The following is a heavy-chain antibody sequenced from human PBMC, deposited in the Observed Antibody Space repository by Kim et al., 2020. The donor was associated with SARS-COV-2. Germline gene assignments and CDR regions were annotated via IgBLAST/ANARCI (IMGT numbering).Heavy chain of an antibody. Sequence: SETLSLTCTVSGGSISSRSYHWGWIRQPPGKGLEWIGSIYYSGTTYYNPSLKSRVTISVDTSKNQFSLRLNSETAADTAVYYCARARDYDDHAISAAMIFVTWGEGTMGSVSS. J-gene: IGHJ3*01. CDR3: ARARDYDDHAISAAMIFVT. D-gene: IGHD4-17*01. V-gene: IGHV4-39*01. CDR2: IYYSGTT. CDR1: GGSISSRSYH.